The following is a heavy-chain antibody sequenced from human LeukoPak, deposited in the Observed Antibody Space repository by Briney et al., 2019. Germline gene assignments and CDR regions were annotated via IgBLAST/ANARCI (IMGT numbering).Heavy chain of an antibody. J-gene: IGHJ4*02. Sequence: GGSLRLSCAASGHTFRSYWVTWVRQAPGKGLEWVAHINQDGSTKNYAGSLKGRFTISRDNAKNSLFLQMNSLRADDTAVYYCARANLMDPETLDFWGQGTLVTVSS. D-gene: IGHD2-8*01. CDR2: INQDGSTK. CDR1: GHTFRSYW. V-gene: IGHV3-7*01. CDR3: ARANLMDPETLDF.